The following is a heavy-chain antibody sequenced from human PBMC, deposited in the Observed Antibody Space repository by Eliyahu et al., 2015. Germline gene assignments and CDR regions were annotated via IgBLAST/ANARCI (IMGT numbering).Heavy chain of an antibody. CDR3: VADSYWFDP. D-gene: IGHD3-3*01. V-gene: IGHV3-74*01. Sequence: EVQLVESGGDLVQPGGSLRLSCEAPGPTFSRHWXHWVRQAPGKGLVWVSRITSDGSRTSYADSVRGRFTISRDNAKSKIYLQMNSLRVEDTAVYYCVADSYWFDPWGQGTQVTVSS. J-gene: IGHJ5*02. CDR1: GPTFSRHW. CDR2: ITSDGSRT.